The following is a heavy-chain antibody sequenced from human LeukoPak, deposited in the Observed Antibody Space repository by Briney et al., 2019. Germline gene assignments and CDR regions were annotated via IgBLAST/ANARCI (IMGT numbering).Heavy chain of an antibody. D-gene: IGHD2-21*01. CDR3: ATNGHSHPN. CDR2: ISYDGSNK. V-gene: IGHV3-30*04. CDR1: GFTFSSYA. J-gene: IGHJ4*02. Sequence: GRSLRLSCAASGFTFSSYAMHWVRQAPGKGLEWVAVISYDGSNKYYADSVKGRFTISRDNSKNTLYLQMNSLRAEDTAVYYCATNGHSHPNWGQGTLVSVSS.